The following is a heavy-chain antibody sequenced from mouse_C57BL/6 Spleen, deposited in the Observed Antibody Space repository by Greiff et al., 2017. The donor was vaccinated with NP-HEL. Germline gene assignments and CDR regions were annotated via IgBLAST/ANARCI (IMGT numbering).Heavy chain of an antibody. Sequence: QVQLQQSGPELVKPGASVKISCKASGYTFTDYYINWVKQRPGQGLEWIGWIFPGSGSTYYNEKFKGKATLTVDKSSSTAYMQLSSLTSEDSAVYYCARRVYYYGSSSYAMDYWGQGTSVTVSS. CDR3: ARRVYYYGSSSYAMDY. CDR1: GYTFTDYY. D-gene: IGHD1-1*01. J-gene: IGHJ4*01. V-gene: IGHV1-75*01. CDR2: IFPGSGST.